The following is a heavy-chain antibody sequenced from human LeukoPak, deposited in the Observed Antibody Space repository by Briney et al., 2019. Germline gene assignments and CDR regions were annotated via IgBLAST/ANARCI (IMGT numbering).Heavy chain of an antibody. CDR3: ARADPTNTGHEYFDY. Sequence: GASVKVSCKASGYTFNRYGISWVRQAPGQRLEWTGWNSALTGNIDYAPKFQGRVTMNTDTSTRTAYMELSSLVSADTAVYFCARADPTNTGHEYFDYWGRGTLVTVSS. D-gene: IGHD2/OR15-2a*01. CDR1: GYTFNRYG. J-gene: IGHJ4*02. V-gene: IGHV1-18*01. CDR2: NSALTGNI.